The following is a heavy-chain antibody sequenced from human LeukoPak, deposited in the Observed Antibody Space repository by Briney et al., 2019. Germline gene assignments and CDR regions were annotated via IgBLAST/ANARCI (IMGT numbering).Heavy chain of an antibody. CDR3: AADLRDIVVVPAEDGAFEI. CDR2: INPIFGTA. CDR1: GCTFTSYA. D-gene: IGHD2-2*01. J-gene: IGHJ3*02. V-gene: IGHV1-69*05. Sequence: GASVKVSCKASGCTFTSYAINWVRQAPGQGLEWMGRINPIFGTANYAQKIHARVIMTKDTTTNPAYMKLSSLRSEDTAVYYSAADLRDIVVVPAEDGAFEIWGQGTMVTVSS.